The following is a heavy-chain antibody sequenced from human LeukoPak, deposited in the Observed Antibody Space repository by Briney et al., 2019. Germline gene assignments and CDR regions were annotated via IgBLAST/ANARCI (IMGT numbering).Heavy chain of an antibody. Sequence: PGRSLRLSCAASGFTFSSYAMHWVRQAPGKGLEWVAVISYDGSNKYYADSVKGRFTISRDNSKNTLYLQMNSLRAEDTAAYYCASEYQLLDKLFDYWGQGTLVTVSS. CDR1: GFTFSSYA. J-gene: IGHJ4*01. D-gene: IGHD2-2*01. V-gene: IGHV3-30*01. CDR2: ISYDGSNK. CDR3: ASEYQLLDKLFDY.